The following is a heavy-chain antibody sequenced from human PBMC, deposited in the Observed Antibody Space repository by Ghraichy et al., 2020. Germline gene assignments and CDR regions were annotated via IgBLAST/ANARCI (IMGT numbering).Heavy chain of an antibody. CDR2: IWYDGSNK. CDR3: ARQWGSGSFERDFDY. CDR1: GFTFSSYG. Sequence: GGSLRLSCAASGFTFSSYGMHWVRQAPGKGLEWVAVIWYDGSNKYYADSVKGRFTISRDNSKNTLYLQMNSLRAEDTAVYYCARQWGSGSFERDFDYWGQGTLVTVSS. D-gene: IGHD3-10*01. J-gene: IGHJ4*02. V-gene: IGHV3-33*01.